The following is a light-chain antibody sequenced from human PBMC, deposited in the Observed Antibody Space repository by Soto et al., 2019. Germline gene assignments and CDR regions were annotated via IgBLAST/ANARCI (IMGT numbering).Light chain of an antibody. CDR3: CSYSGSDSLL. CDR1: SSDVGGYNY. V-gene: IGLV2-8*01. CDR2: EVS. Sequence: QSALTQPPSASGSPGQSVTISCTGTSSDVGGYNYVSWYQQHPGKAPKLMIYEVSKRPSGVPDRFSGSKSGNTASLTVSGLQAEDEADYFCCSYSGSDSLLFGGGTKVTVL. J-gene: IGLJ3*02.